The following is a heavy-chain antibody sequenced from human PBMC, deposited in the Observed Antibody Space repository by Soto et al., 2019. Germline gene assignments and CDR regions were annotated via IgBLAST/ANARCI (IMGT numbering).Heavy chain of an antibody. V-gene: IGHV3-23*01. Sequence: GGSLRLSCAASGFTFSSYAMSWVRQAPGKGLEWVSAISGSGGSTYYADSVKGRFTISRDNSKNTLYLQMNSLRAEDTAVYYCAKEISLYDFWSGSYYYYGMDVWGQGTTVTVSS. J-gene: IGHJ6*02. D-gene: IGHD3-3*01. CDR3: AKEISLYDFWSGSYYYYGMDV. CDR1: GFTFSSYA. CDR2: ISGSGGST.